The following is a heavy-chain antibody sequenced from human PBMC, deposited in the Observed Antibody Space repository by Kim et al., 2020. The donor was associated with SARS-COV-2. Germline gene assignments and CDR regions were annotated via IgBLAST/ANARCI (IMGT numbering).Heavy chain of an antibody. Sequence: SQTLSLTCAISGDSVSSNSAAWNWIRQSPSRGLEWLGRTYYRSKWYNDYAVSVKSRITINPDTSKNQFSLQLNSVTPEDTAVYYCARDAIVGYCSGGSCNWFDPWGQGTLVTVSS. CDR1: GDSVSSNSAA. CDR2: TYYRSKWYN. CDR3: ARDAIVGYCSGGSCNWFDP. J-gene: IGHJ5*02. D-gene: IGHD2-15*01. V-gene: IGHV6-1*01.